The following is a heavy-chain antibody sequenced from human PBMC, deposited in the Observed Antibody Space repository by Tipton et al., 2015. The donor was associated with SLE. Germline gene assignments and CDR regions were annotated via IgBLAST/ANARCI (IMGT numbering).Heavy chain of an antibody. D-gene: IGHD6-13*01. J-gene: IGHJ3*02. CDR2: ISANNGDT. CDR3: ARDPYSSSWWDAFDI. Sequence: QLVQSGAEVRKPGASVKVSCKASGYTFTNYGISWVRQAPGQGLEWMGWISANNGDTKYAQRFQGRVTMTTDTSTSTVYMELRSLRSDDTAVYYCARDPYSSSWWDAFDIWGQGTMVTVSS. CDR1: GYTFTNYG. V-gene: IGHV1-18*01.